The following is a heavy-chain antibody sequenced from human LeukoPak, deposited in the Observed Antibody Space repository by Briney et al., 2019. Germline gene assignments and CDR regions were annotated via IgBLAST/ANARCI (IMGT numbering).Heavy chain of an antibody. CDR3: AKSSTIFGVVIIPTKTEYYFDY. D-gene: IGHD3-3*01. J-gene: IGHJ4*02. CDR2: ISGSGGST. CDR1: GFTFSSYA. V-gene: IGHV3-23*01. Sequence: GGSLRLSCAASGFTFSSYAMSWVRQAPGKGLEWVSAISGSGGSTYYADSVKGWFTISRDNSKNTLYLQMNSLRAEDTAVYYCAKSSTIFGVVIIPTKTEYYFDYWGQGTLVTVSS.